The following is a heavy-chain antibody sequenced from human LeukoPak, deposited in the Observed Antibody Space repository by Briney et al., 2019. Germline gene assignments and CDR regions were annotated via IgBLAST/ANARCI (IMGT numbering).Heavy chain of an antibody. Sequence: SETLSLTCAVYGGSLSGYYWSWIRQPPGKGLEWIGEINHSGSTNYNPSLKSRVTISVDTSKNQFSLKLSSVTAADTAVYYCARRAHRTWYYESSGYYFHAFDIWGQGTMVTVSS. CDR2: INHSGST. J-gene: IGHJ3*02. D-gene: IGHD3-22*01. CDR3: ARRAHRTWYYESSGYYFHAFDI. V-gene: IGHV4-34*01. CDR1: GGSLSGYY.